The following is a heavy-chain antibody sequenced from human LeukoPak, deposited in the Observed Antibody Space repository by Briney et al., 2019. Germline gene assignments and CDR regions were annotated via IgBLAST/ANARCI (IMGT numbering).Heavy chain of an antibody. CDR3: ARDRYYYDSSGYLNY. J-gene: IGHJ4*02. CDR2: ISSDSFYI. Sequence: GGSLRLSCAASGFTFSSYSMNWVRQAPGKGLEWVSSISSDSFYIYYADSVRGRFTISRDNAKNSLYLQMNSLRAEDTAVYYCARDRYYYDSSGYLNYWGQGTLVTVSS. D-gene: IGHD3-22*01. V-gene: IGHV3-21*01. CDR1: GFTFSSYS.